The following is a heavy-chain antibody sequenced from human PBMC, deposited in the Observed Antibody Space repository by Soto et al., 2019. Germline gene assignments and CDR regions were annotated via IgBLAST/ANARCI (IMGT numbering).Heavy chain of an antibody. CDR2: IYYSGST. Sequence: QVQLQESGPGLVKPSQTLSVTCTVSGGSISSGDYYWSWIRQPPGKGLEWIGYIYYSGSTYYNPSLKSRVTISVDTSKNQFSLKLSSVTAADTAVYYCARDQAVVTPGGWYFDLWGRGTLVTVSS. J-gene: IGHJ2*01. CDR3: ARDQAVVTPGGWYFDL. V-gene: IGHV4-30-4*01. D-gene: IGHD2-21*02. CDR1: GGSISSGDYY.